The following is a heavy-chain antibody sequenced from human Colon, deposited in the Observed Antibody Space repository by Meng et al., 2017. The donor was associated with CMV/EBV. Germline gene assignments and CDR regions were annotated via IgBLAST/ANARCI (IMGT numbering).Heavy chain of an antibody. D-gene: IGHD2-15*01. J-gene: IGHJ4*02. CDR1: GFTFGDHF. CDR2: AKNKAWQYGT. CDR3: TRVGIWGWSFDY. Sequence: GESPKISCTASGFTFGDHFMDWVRQSPGKGLEWVGRAKNKAWQYGTEYAASVKGRFTISRDDSRNTLYLQMNSLKTEDTAVYYCTRVGIWGWSFDYWGQGTLVTVSS. V-gene: IGHV3-72*01.